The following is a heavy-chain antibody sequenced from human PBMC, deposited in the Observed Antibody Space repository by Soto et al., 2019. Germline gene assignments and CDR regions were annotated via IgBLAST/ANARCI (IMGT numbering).Heavy chain of an antibody. CDR2: ITWNSATI. J-gene: IGHJ6*02. V-gene: IGHV3-9*01. CDR3: AKDRWARDSIDV. CDR1: GFTFDDYG. Sequence: EEQVVESGGGLVQPGGSLRLSCAASGFTFDDYGMHWVRQGPGKGLERVSGITWNSATIGYAASVKGRFTISRDNAKNSLYLQMSSLTTEDTAVYYCAKDRWARDSIDVWGQGTTVTVSS.